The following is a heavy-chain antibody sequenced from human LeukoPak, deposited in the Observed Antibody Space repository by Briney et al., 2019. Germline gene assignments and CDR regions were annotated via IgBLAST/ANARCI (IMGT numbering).Heavy chain of an antibody. D-gene: IGHD3-10*01. CDR1: GYTFTSYG. J-gene: IGHJ5*02. V-gene: IGHV1-18*01. Sequence: ASVKVSCKASGYTFTSYGITWVRQAPGQGLEWMGWISAYNGNTNYAQKLQGRVTMTTDTSTSTAYMELRSLRSDDTAVYYCARGTGYYYGSGSYYFDPWGQGTLVTVSS. CDR2: ISAYNGNT. CDR3: ARGTGYYYGSGSYYFDP.